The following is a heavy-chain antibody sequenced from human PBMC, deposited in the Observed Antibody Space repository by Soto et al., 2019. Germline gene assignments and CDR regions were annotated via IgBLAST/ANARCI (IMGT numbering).Heavy chain of an antibody. CDR1: GDSVSSTSTA. D-gene: IGHD6-19*01. CDR2: TYYRSNWYT. CDR3: ARGSYYSGWV. J-gene: IGHJ4*02. V-gene: IGHV6-1*01. Sequence: PSQTLSLTCAISGDSVSSTSTAWSWIRQSPSRGLEWLGRTYYRSNWYTDHAVSVKSRITISPDTSKNQFSLQLNSVTPEDTAVYYCARGSYYSGWVWGQGTLVTVSS.